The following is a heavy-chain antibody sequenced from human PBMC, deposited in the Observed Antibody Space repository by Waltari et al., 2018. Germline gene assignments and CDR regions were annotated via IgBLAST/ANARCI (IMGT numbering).Heavy chain of an antibody. Sequence: QVQLQESGPGLVKPSETLSRTCTVPGDSISSSYWSWIRQTAGKGLEYIGRIYTGRHPNYNPSLESRGTMSIDTSKYEFSLKLSSVTAADTAVYYCAREVLPNATIWRSYFDYWGQGSLVTVSS. CDR3: AREVLPNATIWRSYFDY. CDR1: GDSISSSY. V-gene: IGHV4-4*07. CDR2: IYTGRHP. D-gene: IGHD5-12*01. J-gene: IGHJ4*02.